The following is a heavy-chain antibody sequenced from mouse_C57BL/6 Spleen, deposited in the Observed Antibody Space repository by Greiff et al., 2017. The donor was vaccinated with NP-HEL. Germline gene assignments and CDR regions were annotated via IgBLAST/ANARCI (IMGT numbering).Heavy chain of an antibody. CDR2: IDPANGNT. V-gene: IGHV14-3*01. CDR3: ARENGYYYGSSLGNAMDY. CDR1: GFNIKNTY. J-gene: IGHJ4*01. Sequence: VQLQQSVAELVRPGASVKLSCTASGFNIKNTYMHWVKQRPEQGLEWIGRIDPANGNTKYAPKFQGKATITADTSSNTAYLQLSSLTSEDTAIYYCARENGYYYGSSLGNAMDYWGQGTSVTVSS. D-gene: IGHD1-1*01.